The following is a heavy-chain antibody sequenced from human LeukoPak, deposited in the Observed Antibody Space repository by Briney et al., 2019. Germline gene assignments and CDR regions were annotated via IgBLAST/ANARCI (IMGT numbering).Heavy chain of an antibody. CDR1: GYTFTSYD. D-gene: IGHD6-13*01. V-gene: IGHV1-8*01. CDR2: MNPNSGNT. J-gene: IGHJ4*02. CDR3: ARGIAAATGYYFDY. Sequence: GASVKVSCKASGYTFTSYDINWVRQATGLGLEWMGWMNPNSGNTGYAQKFQGRVTMTRNTSISTAYMELSSLRSEDTAVYYCARGIAAATGYYFDYWGQGTLVTVSS.